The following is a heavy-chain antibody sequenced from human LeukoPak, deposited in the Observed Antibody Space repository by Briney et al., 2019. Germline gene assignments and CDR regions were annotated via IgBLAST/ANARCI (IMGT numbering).Heavy chain of an antibody. D-gene: IGHD2-21*02. CDR3: ARGGYCGGDCYQRPDAFDI. J-gene: IGHJ3*02. V-gene: IGHV3-30*04. Sequence: PGGALRLSCAASGFTFSDYDMSWIRQAPGKGLEWVAVISYDGSNKYYADSVKGRFTISRDNSKNTLYLQMNSLRAEDTAVYYCARGGYCGGDCYQRPDAFDIWGQGTLVTVSS. CDR2: ISYDGSNK. CDR1: GFTFSDYD.